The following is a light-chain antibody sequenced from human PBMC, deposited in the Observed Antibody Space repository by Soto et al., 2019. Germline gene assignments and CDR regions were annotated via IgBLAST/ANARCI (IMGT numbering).Light chain of an antibody. CDR3: QSYDSSLSGSV. V-gene: IGLV1-40*01. CDR2: GNS. CDR1: SSNIGAGYD. Sequence: SLLTQPPSVSGAPGQRVTISCTGSSSNIGAGYDVHWYQQLPGTAPKLLIYGNSNRPSGVPDRFSGSKSGTSASLAITGLQAEDEADYYCQSYDSSLSGSVFGGGTQLTVL. J-gene: IGLJ2*01.